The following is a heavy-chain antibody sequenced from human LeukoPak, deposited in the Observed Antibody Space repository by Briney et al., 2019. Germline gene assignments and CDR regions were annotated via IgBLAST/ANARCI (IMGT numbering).Heavy chain of an antibody. CDR1: GFSFSSFA. CDR3: ARGQEFDDGVFDS. J-gene: IGHJ4*02. Sequence: PGGSLRLSCAASGFSFSSFAMTWVRPAPGEGLEWVSTIRSNGATAYNADSVKGRFTISRDNSKNTVYLQMNSLRVEDTAIYYCARGQEFDDGVFDSWGQGTLVTVSS. CDR2: IRSNGATA. V-gene: IGHV3-23*01. D-gene: IGHD1-1*01.